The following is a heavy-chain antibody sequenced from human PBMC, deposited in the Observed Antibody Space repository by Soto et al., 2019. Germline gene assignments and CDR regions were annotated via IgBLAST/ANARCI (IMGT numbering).Heavy chain of an antibody. CDR3: ARDDDSGSYYFDY. CDR2: FNPTNGST. J-gene: IGHJ4*02. V-gene: IGHV1-46*01. CDR1: GYTFTSFY. D-gene: IGHD1-26*01. Sequence: ASVKVSCKASGYTFTSFYMHWVRQAPGQGLEWMGTFNPTNGSTTYAQKFQGRITMTRDTSTNTVYLELTSLTSEETAVYYCARDDDSGSYYFDYWGQGSLVTVSS.